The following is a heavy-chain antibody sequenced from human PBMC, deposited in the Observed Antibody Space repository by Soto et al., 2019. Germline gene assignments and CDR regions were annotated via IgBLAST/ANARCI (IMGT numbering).Heavy chain of an antibody. CDR1: GGTFSSYA. J-gene: IGHJ6*02. CDR3: ARDQYCSGGSCYRFTYGMDV. CDR2: IIPIFGTA. Sequence: QVQLVQSGAEVKKPGSSVKVSCKASGGTFSSYAISWVRQAPGQGLEWMGGIIPIFGTANYAQKFQGRVTITADKSTSTAYMELSSLRSEDTAVHYCARDQYCSGGSCYRFTYGMDVWGQGTTVTVSS. V-gene: IGHV1-69*06. D-gene: IGHD2-15*01.